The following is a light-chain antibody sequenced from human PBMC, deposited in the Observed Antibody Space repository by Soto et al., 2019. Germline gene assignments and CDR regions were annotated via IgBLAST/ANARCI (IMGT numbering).Light chain of an antibody. CDR2: EVS. CDR1: SSDVGSYNL. CDR3: CSYAGSSSYV. Sequence: QSVLTQPASVSGSPGQSITISCTGTSSDVGSYNLVSWYQQLPGKAPKLMIYEVSKRPSGVSNRFSGSKSGNTASLTISWLQAEDEADYYCCSYAGSSSYVFGTGTKVTVL. V-gene: IGLV2-23*02. J-gene: IGLJ1*01.